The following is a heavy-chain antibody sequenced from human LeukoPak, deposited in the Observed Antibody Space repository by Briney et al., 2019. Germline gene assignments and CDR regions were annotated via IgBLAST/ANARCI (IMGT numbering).Heavy chain of an antibody. CDR2: ISSSGSTI. J-gene: IGHJ6*03. V-gene: IGHV3-11*04. D-gene: IGHD1-26*01. CDR1: GFTFSDYY. CDR3: ARRATSYYYYMDV. Sequence: GGSPRLSCAASGFTFSDYYMSWIRPAPGKGLEWVSYISSSGSTIYYADSVKGRFTISRDNAKNSLYLQMNSLRAEDTAVYYCARRATSYYYYMDVWGKGTTVTVSS.